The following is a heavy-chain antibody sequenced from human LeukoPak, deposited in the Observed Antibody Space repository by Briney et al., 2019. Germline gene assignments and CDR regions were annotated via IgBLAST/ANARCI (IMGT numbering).Heavy chain of an antibody. CDR2: ISPVSSYT. D-gene: IGHD2/OR15-2a*01. Sequence: PGGSLRLSCLASGFSFNSYTMNWVREAPGKGLEWVSTISPVSSYTWYAESVKGRFTISRDNPKNSLYLQIDSLRAEDTAVYYCVRDVSRRIGMDVWGQGTTVTVSS. CDR1: GFSFNSYT. CDR3: VRDVSRRIGMDV. J-gene: IGHJ6*02. V-gene: IGHV3-21*01.